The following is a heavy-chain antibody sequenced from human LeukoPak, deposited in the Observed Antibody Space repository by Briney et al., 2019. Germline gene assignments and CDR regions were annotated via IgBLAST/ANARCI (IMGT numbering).Heavy chain of an antibody. CDR3: AKNPAMVGRYFDY. J-gene: IGHJ4*02. CDR2: INPDGTVT. D-gene: IGHD5-18*01. V-gene: IGHV3-74*01. CDR1: GFTLSTYW. Sequence: GGSLRLSCAASGFTLSTYWMHWVRQAPGRGLVWVSRINPDGTVTSYADSVKGRFTISRDNSKNTLYLQMNSLRAEDTAVYYCAKNPAMVGRYFDYWGQGTLVTVSS.